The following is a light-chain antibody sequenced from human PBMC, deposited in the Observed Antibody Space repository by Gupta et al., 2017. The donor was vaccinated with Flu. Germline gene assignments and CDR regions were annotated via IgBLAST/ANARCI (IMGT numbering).Light chain of an antibody. CDR2: YAS. CDR3: HQSHNLPWT. CDR1: QNIGSS. Sequence: ITCRASQNIGSSLHWYQQKPDQSPKLLIKYASQSFSGVPSRFSGSGSGTDFTLTINSLEAEDAATYYCHQSHNLPWTFGQGTKVEIK. V-gene: IGKV6-21*01. J-gene: IGKJ1*01.